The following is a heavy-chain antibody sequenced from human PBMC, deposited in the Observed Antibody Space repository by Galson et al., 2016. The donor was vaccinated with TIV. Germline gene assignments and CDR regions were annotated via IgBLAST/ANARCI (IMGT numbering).Heavy chain of an antibody. J-gene: IGHJ4*02. CDR2: NHYNGNN. Sequence: QVPSYAFSGNFISNDYSSLSQHPRERRQWWRGNNHYNGNNNYNASLKSRLSMTVDSSNNQFFLRLSSVTAADTAMYYCATMYSNGLFENWGRGTLVTVSS. D-gene: IGHD4-11*01. CDR3: ATMYSNGLFEN. V-gene: IGHV4-59*01. CDR1: GNFISNDY.